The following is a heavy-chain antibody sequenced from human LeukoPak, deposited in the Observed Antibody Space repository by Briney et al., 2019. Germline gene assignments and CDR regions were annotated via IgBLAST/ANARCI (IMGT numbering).Heavy chain of an antibody. Sequence: SETLSLTCTVSGGSISSYYWSWIRQPPGKGLEWIGYIYYSGSTNYNPSLKSRVTISVDTSKNQFSLKLSSVTAADTAVYYYARHGATVPFDYWGQGTLVTVSS. D-gene: IGHD1-26*01. CDR1: GGSISSYY. V-gene: IGHV4-59*08. J-gene: IGHJ4*02. CDR3: ARHGATVPFDY. CDR2: IYYSGST.